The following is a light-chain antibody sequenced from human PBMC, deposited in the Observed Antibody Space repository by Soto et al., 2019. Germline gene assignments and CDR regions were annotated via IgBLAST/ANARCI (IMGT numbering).Light chain of an antibody. J-gene: IGLJ1*01. Sequence: QAVLTQPPSASGTPGQRVTISCSESSSSIGSNAVDWYQQLPGMAPKLLIYSSTQRPLGVPVRFSGTSASLAISGLQSDDEGDYYCAAWIGNLYVFGSGTKLTVL. V-gene: IGLV1-44*01. CDR1: SSSIGSNA. CDR3: AAWIGNLYV. CDR2: SST.